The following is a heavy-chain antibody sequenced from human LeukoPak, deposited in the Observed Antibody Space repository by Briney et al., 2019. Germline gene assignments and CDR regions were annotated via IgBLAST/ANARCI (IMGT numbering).Heavy chain of an antibody. CDR3: ARSQYCSGGSCYRLGDY. CDR2: IWHDGSNK. Sequence: GGSLRLSRAASGFTFSTYAMHWVRQAPGKGLEWVAVIWHDGSNKYYADSVKGRFTISRDNSKNTLYLQMDSLRAEDTAVYYCARSQYCSGGSCYRLGDYWGQGTLVTVSS. J-gene: IGHJ4*02. V-gene: IGHV3-33*01. CDR1: GFTFSTYA. D-gene: IGHD2-15*01.